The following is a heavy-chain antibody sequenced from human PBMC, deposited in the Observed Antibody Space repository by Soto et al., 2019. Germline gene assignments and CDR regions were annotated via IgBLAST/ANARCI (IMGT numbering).Heavy chain of an antibody. V-gene: IGHV3-30-3*01. CDR3: ARVGRLWYPPNYHYGMDV. Sequence: PGGYLRLSCAASGFTFSSYAMHWVRQAPGKGLEWVAVISYDGSNKYYADSVKGRFTISRDNYKNTLYLQMNSLRAEETAVYYCARVGRLWYPPNYHYGMDVWGQGTTVIVS. CDR2: ISYDGSNK. J-gene: IGHJ6*02. D-gene: IGHD5-18*01. CDR1: GFTFSSYA.